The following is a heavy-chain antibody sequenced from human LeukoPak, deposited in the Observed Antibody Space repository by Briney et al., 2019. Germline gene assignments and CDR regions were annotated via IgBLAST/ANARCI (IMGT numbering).Heavy chain of an antibody. CDR3: ARDLRGGSYYYYYYMDV. CDR1: GFTFSSYA. V-gene: IGHV3-23*01. J-gene: IGHJ6*03. Sequence: GGSLRLSCAASGFTFSSYAMSWVRQAPGKGLEWVSAISGSGGSTYYADSVKGRFTISRDNSKNTLYLQMNSLRAEDTAVYYCARDLRGGSYYYYYYMDVWGKGTTVTVSS. CDR2: ISGSGGST. D-gene: IGHD1-26*01.